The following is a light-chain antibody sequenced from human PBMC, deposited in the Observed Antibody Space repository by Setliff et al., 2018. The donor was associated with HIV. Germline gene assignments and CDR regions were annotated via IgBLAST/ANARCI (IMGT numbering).Light chain of an antibody. J-gene: IGLJ1*01. CDR1: NSNIGAGYD. CDR2: ANT. V-gene: IGLV1-40*01. Sequence: QSVLTQPPSVSGAPGQRVTISCTGSNSNIGAGYDVHWYQQPPGTAPKLLISANTNRPSGVPDRFSAYKSGTSASLAITGLQAEDEADYYCQSYDSSLSGYVFGTGTKVTVL. CDR3: QSYDSSLSGYV.